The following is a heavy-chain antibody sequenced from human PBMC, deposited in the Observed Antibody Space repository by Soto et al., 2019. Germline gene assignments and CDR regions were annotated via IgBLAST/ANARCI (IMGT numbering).Heavy chain of an antibody. J-gene: IGHJ5*02. CDR2: IYHSGST. V-gene: IGHV4-30-2*01. Sequence: KPSETLSLTCAVSGGSISSGGYSWSWIRQPPGKGLEWIGYIYHSGSTYYNPSLKSRVTISVDRSKNQFSLKLSSVTAADTAVYYCSRVRSYSNPWFDPWGQGTLVTVSS. CDR3: SRVRSYSNPWFDP. D-gene: IGHD4-4*01. CDR1: GGSISSGGYS.